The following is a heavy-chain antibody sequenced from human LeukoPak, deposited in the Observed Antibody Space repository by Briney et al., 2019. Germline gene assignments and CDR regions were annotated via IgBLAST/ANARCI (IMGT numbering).Heavy chain of an antibody. CDR3: TRDAGDYGGSGSYPDY. CDR2: IIPYFGTS. J-gene: IGHJ4*02. V-gene: IGHV1-69*13. D-gene: IGHD3-10*01. Sequence: GASMKVSCKASGVTFSRLVVSWVRQAPGQGLEWMGQIIPYFGTSNYAQNFQGRVTLTADEATNTAYMELNRLRSDDTAVYYCTRDAGDYGGSGSYPDYWGQGTLVTVSS. CDR1: GVTFSRLV.